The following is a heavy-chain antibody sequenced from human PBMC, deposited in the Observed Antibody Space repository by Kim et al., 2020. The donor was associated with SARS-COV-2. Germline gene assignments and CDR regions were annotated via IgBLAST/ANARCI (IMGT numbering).Heavy chain of an antibody. CDR1: GFTFSNAW. CDR3: TVLRYFDWLHRNYWYLDL. J-gene: IGHJ2*01. Sequence: GGSLRLSCAASGFTFSNAWMSWVRPAPGKGLEWVGRIKSKTDGGTTDYAAPVKGRFTISRDDSKNTLYLQMNSLKTEDTAVYYCTVLRYFDWLHRNYWYLDLWGRGTLVTVSS. D-gene: IGHD3-9*01. CDR2: IKSKTDGGTT. V-gene: IGHV3-15*01.